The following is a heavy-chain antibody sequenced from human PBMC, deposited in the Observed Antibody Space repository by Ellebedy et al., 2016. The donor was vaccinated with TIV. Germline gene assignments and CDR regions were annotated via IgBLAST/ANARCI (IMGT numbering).Heavy chain of an antibody. D-gene: IGHD3-16*01. Sequence: PGGSLRLSCAASGFTFSTYAMHRVRQAPGKGLEWLAIIWYDGTNKWYADSVKGRFTVSRDNSENTLYPQMNSLRGDDTALYYCTRGRPRDLWFGFDLWGQGTMVTVSS. CDR3: TRGRPRDLWFGFDL. CDR1: GFTFSTYA. V-gene: IGHV3-33*01. CDR2: IWYDGTNK. J-gene: IGHJ3*01.